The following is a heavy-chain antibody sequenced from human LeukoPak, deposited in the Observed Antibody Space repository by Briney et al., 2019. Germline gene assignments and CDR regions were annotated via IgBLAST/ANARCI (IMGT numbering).Heavy chain of an antibody. Sequence: EGSLRLSCAASGFTFSSYGMSWVRQAPGKGLEWVSAISGSGASTYYADSVKGRFTISRDNSKNTLYLQMNSLRAEDTAVYYCAKGKASGWYIVDYWGQGTLVTVSS. V-gene: IGHV3-23*01. CDR3: AKGKASGWYIVDY. D-gene: IGHD6-19*01. J-gene: IGHJ4*02. CDR1: GFTFSSYG. CDR2: ISGSGAST.